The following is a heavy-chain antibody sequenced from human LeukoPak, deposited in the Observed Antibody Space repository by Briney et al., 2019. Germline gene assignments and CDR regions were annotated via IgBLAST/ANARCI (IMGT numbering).Heavy chain of an antibody. V-gene: IGHV1-69*08. CDR2: ITPVIDSA. CDR1: GGTFRSHI. D-gene: IGHD1-26*01. CDR3: TRVNLRGSPYNWFHP. Sequence: SVKVSCKSSGGTFRSHIFSWVRQAPGQGLEWMGRITPVIDSAKYAQKFRDNLTIPATTSAGTPYMKLSSLTPAATALYYCTRVNLRGSPYNWFHPWGQGTLVIVSS. J-gene: IGHJ5*02.